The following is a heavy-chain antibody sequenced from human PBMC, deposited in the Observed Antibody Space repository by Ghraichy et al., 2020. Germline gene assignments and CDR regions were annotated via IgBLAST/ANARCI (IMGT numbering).Heavy chain of an antibody. Sequence: ESLNISCIVSGGSISSYYWSWIRQAPGKGLEWIGFMYYSGSTNYNPSLKSRVTISVDTSKNQFSLKLSSVTAADTAVYYCASHYGSRSYYSYMDVWGKGTTVTISS. CDR3: ASHYGSRSYYSYMDV. CDR1: GGSISSYY. CDR2: MYYSGST. D-gene: IGHD3-10*01. V-gene: IGHV4-59*01. J-gene: IGHJ6*03.